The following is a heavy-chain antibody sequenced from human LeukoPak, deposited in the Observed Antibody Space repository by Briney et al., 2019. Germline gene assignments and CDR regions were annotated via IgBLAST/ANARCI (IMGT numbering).Heavy chain of an antibody. CDR3: ARGSSLWFGDR. CDR1: GFTFSSYW. J-gene: IGHJ4*02. V-gene: IGHV3-7*03. CDR2: IKQDGSER. Sequence: PGGSLRLSCAASGFTFSSYWMTWVRQAPGKGLEWVANIKQDGSERYYVDSVKGRFTISGDNAKNLLYLQTNSLRAEDTAMYFCARGSSLWFGDRWGQGTLVTVSS. D-gene: IGHD3-10*01.